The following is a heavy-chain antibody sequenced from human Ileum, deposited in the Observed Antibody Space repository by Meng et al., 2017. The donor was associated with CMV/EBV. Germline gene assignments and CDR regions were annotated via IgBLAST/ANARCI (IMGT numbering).Heavy chain of an antibody. V-gene: IGHV3-30*02. J-gene: IGHJ3*02. CDR1: GFTFNTYG. Sequence: GESLKISCAASGFTFNTYGMHWVRQAPGKGLEWVAYIRYDGSNQYYADSVKGRFTISRDNSKSTVYLEMKSLRAEDTAVYYCARAQSTIYSSRAAGAFDIWGQGTMATFSS. CDR2: IRYDGSNQ. D-gene: IGHD6-13*01. CDR3: ARAQSTIYSSRAAGAFDI.